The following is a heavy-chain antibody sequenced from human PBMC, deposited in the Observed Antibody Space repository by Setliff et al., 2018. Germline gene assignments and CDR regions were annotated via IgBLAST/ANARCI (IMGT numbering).Heavy chain of an antibody. D-gene: IGHD5-18*01. CDR1: GGSISSGSYY. V-gene: IGHV4-61*02. CDR3: ARGGYSYGTIMSY. CDR2: IYTSGST. J-gene: IGHJ4*02. Sequence: KASETLSLTCTVSGGSISSGSYYWSWIRQPAGKGLEWIGRIYTSGSTNYNPSLKSRVTISVDTSKNQFSLKLSSVTAADTAVYYCARGGYSYGTIMSYWGQGTLVTVSS.